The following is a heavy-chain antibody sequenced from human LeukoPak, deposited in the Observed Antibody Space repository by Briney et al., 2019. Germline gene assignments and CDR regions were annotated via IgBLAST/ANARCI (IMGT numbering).Heavy chain of an antibody. D-gene: IGHD3-22*01. CDR3: AKDLRDITMIVVVSRGAMDV. Sequence: GGSLRLSCAASGFTFSSYGMHWVRQAPGKGLEWVAFIRYDGSNKYYADSVKGRFTISRDNSKNTLYPQMNSLRAEDTAVYYCAKDLRDITMIVVVSRGAMDVWGKGTTVTVSS. J-gene: IGHJ6*03. CDR2: IRYDGSNK. V-gene: IGHV3-30*02. CDR1: GFTFSSYG.